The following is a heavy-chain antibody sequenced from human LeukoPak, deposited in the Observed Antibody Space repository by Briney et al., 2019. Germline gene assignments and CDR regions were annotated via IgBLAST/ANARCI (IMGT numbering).Heavy chain of an antibody. Sequence: PSQTLSLTCAVSGGSISSGGYSWSWIRQPPGKGLEWIGYIYDSGSTYYNPSLKSRVTISVDTSKNQFSLKLNSVTAADTAVYYCARGKEVITMLRGLKPGYYFDYWGQGTLVTVSS. V-gene: IGHV4-30-4*07. CDR3: ARGKEVITMLRGLKPGYYFDY. CDR1: GGSISSGGYS. D-gene: IGHD3-10*01. CDR2: IYDSGST. J-gene: IGHJ4*02.